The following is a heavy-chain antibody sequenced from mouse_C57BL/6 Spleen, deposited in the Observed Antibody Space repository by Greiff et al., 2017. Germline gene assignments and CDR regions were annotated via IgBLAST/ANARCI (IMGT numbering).Heavy chain of an antibody. CDR3: AKALYYYDAMDY. J-gene: IGHJ4*01. Sequence: EVQLQQSGPELVKPGASVKMSCKASGYTFTDYYMHWVKQSHGKSLEWIGYINPNNGGTSYNQQFKGKDTLTVNKSSSTAYMELRSLTSEDSAVYNCAKALYYYDAMDYWGQGTSVTVSS. D-gene: IGHD1-1*02. V-gene: IGHV1-22*01. CDR2: INPNNGGT. CDR1: GYTFTDYY.